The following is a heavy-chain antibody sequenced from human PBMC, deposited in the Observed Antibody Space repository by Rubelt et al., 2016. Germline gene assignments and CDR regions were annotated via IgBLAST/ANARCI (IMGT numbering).Heavy chain of an antibody. CDR2: IYWDDDK. Sequence: QITLKESGPTLVKPTQTLTLTCTFSGFSLSTSGVGVGWIRQPPGKALEWLALIYWDDDKRYSPSLKSRLTITKDTSKNQVVLTMTNMDSVDTATYYCAPTICGVVYHRHAAFDIWGQGTMVTVSS. D-gene: IGHD3-3*01. CDR3: APTICGVVYHRHAAFDI. V-gene: IGHV2-5*02. CDR1: GFSLSTSGVG. J-gene: IGHJ3*02.